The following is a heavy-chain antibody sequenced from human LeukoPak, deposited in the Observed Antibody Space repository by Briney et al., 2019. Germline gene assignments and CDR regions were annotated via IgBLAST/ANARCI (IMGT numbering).Heavy chain of an antibody. CDR2: INHSGST. V-gene: IGHV4-39*07. CDR3: ARGPRWAVAGTWVDY. Sequence: KPSETLSLTCTVSGGSIRSSTYYCGWIRQPPGKGLEWIGEINHSGSTNYNPSLKSRVTISVDTSKNQFSLKLSSVTAADTAVYYCARGPRWAVAGTWVDYWGQGTLVTVSS. J-gene: IGHJ4*02. CDR1: GGSIRSSTYY. D-gene: IGHD6-19*01.